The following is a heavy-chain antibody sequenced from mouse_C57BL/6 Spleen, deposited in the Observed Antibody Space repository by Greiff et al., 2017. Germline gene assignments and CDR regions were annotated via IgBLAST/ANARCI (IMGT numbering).Heavy chain of an antibody. Sequence: QVQLQQPGTELVKPGASVKLSCKASGYTFTSYWMHWVKQRPGQGLEWIGNINPSNGGTNYNEKFKSKATLTVDKSSSTAYMQLSSLTSEDSAVDYCAREVIYYGNSMDYWGQGTSVTVSS. CDR1: GYTFTSYW. V-gene: IGHV1-53*01. CDR3: AREVIYYGNSMDY. J-gene: IGHJ4*01. CDR2: INPSNGGT. D-gene: IGHD2-1*01.